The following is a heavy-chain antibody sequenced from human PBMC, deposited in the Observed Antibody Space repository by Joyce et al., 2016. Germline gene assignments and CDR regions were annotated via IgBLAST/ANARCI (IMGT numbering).Heavy chain of an antibody. V-gene: IGHV3-33*01. CDR2: IWYNGNNK. CDR1: GFSITSHG. Sequence: QVKLVESGGGVVQPGRSLRLSCEASGFSITSHGIHWVRQRPGKGLEWVAAIWYNGNNKFSADSVRGRFIISRDTSRNTVYLQMDNLRVEDTATFFCARDSVTYSDSPGIFDFWGQGSLVTVSS. D-gene: IGHD4-11*01. CDR3: ARDSVTYSDSPGIFDF. J-gene: IGHJ4*02.